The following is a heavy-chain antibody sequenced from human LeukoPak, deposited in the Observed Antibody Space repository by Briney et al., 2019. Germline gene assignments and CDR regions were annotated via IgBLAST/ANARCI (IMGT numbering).Heavy chain of an antibody. CDR3: ARVAVPYYYDSSGYLTYFDY. Sequence: GASVKVSCKASGYTFTGYYMHWVRQAPGQGLEWMGWINPNSGGTNYAQKSQGRVTMTRDTSISTAYMELSRLRSDDTAVYYCARVAVPYYYDSSGYLTYFDYWGQGTLVTVSS. CDR1: GYTFTGYY. V-gene: IGHV1-2*02. D-gene: IGHD3-22*01. CDR2: INPNSGGT. J-gene: IGHJ4*02.